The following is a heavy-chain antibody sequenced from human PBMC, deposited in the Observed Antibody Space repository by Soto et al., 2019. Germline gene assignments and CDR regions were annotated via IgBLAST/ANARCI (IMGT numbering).Heavy chain of an antibody. D-gene: IGHD1-26*01. Sequence: QVQLVESGGGVVQPGRSLRLSCAASGFTFSSYGMHWVRQAPGKGLEWVAVIWYDGSNKYYADSVKGRFTISRDNSKNTLYLQMNSLRAEDTAVYYCARSRRELPGSYYYGMDVWGQGTTVTVSS. CDR3: ARSRRELPGSYYYGMDV. CDR1: GFTFSSYG. CDR2: IWYDGSNK. V-gene: IGHV3-33*01. J-gene: IGHJ6*02.